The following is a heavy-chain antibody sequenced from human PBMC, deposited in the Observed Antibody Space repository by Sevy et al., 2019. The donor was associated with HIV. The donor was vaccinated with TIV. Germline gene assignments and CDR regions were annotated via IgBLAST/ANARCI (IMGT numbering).Heavy chain of an antibody. CDR3: ARDRVRLTDAFDI. CDR2: ISTSGNYI. CDR1: GFTFSSYS. Sequence: GGSLRLSCAASGFTFSSYSMNWVRQAPGKGLEWVSSISTSGNYIYYADSEKGRFTISRDNAKNSLFLQMNSLRAEDTAVYYCARDRVRLTDAFDIWGQGTMVTVSS. V-gene: IGHV3-21*01. D-gene: IGHD3-16*01. J-gene: IGHJ3*02.